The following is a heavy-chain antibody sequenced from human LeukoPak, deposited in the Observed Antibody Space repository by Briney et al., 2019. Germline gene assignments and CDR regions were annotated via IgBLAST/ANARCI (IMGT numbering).Heavy chain of an antibody. J-gene: IGHJ6*02. V-gene: IGHV3-23*01. CDR1: GFTFSSYA. D-gene: IGHD1-14*01. CDR3: ARKGTDYYPGYGMDV. Sequence: GGSLRLSCAASGFTFSSYAMSWVRQAPGKGLEWVSAISGSGGSTYYADSVKGRFTISRDNAKNSLYLQMNSLRAEDTAVYYCARKGTDYYPGYGMDVWGQGTTVTVSS. CDR2: ISGSGGST.